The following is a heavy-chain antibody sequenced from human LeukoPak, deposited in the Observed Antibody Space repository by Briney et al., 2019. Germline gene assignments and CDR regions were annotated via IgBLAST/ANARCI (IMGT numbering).Heavy chain of an antibody. V-gene: IGHV5-51*01. D-gene: IGHD6-6*01. CDR2: IYPGDSDT. Sequence: GGFLKISCEGSGYSFTTYWIGWVRQMPGKGLEWMGIIYPGDSDTRYSPSFQGQVTISADKSTNIVYLQWSSLKASDTAMYYCARHQREYSSSWVPLDYWGQGTQVTVSS. CDR3: ARHQREYSSSWVPLDY. J-gene: IGHJ4*02. CDR1: GYSFTTYW.